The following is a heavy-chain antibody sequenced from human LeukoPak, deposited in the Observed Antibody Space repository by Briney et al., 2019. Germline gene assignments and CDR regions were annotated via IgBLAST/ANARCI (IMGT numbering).Heavy chain of an antibody. CDR3: ASAQGSYGNFDY. CDR1: GGSFSGYY. CDR2: INHRRST. Sequence: SETLSLTCAVYGGSFSGYYWSWIRQPPGKGLEWIGEINHRRSTNYNPSLKSRVTMSVDTSKNQFSLKLSSVTAADTAVYYCASAQGSYGNFDYWGQGTLVTVSS. D-gene: IGHD5-18*01. J-gene: IGHJ4*02. V-gene: IGHV4-34*01.